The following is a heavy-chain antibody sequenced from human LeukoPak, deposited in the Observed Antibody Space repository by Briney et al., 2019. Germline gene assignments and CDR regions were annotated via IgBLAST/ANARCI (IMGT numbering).Heavy chain of an antibody. Sequence: GGSLRLSCAASGFTLTSYSMNWVRQAPGKGLEWVAYISSGGSAIYYTDSVKGRFTISRDNAKNSLYLQMNSLRAEDTAVYFCARDYSSSLSAYYFDYWGQGTLVTVSS. J-gene: IGHJ4*02. CDR1: GFTLTSYS. CDR2: ISSGGSAI. D-gene: IGHD2-21*01. CDR3: ARDYSSSLSAYYFDY. V-gene: IGHV3-48*04.